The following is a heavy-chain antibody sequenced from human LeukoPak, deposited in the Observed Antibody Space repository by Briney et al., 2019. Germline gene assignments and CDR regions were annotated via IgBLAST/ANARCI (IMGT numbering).Heavy chain of an antibody. V-gene: IGHV1-2*02. CDR1: GYTFTGYY. D-gene: IGHD3-3*01. J-gene: IGHJ6*03. CDR2: INPNSGGT. Sequence: ASVKVSCKASGYTFTGYYMHWLRQAPGQGLEWMGWINPNSGGTNYAQKFQGRVTMTRDTSISTAYMELSRLRSDDTAVYYCARADYDFWSGYPGYYMDVWGKGTTVTVSS. CDR3: ARADYDFWSGYPGYYMDV.